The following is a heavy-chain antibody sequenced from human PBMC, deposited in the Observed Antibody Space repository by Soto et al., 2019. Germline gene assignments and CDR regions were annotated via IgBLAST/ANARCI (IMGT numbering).Heavy chain of an antibody. CDR1: GFTFTSSA. Sequence: SVKVSCKASGFTFTSSAVQWVRQARGQRLEWIGWIVVGSGNTNYAQKFQERVTITRDMSTSTAYMELSSLRSEDTAVYYCAAGLGYSSGWYLPGYGMDVWGQGTTVTVSS. D-gene: IGHD6-19*01. CDR2: IVVGSGNT. V-gene: IGHV1-58*01. CDR3: AAGLGYSSGWYLPGYGMDV. J-gene: IGHJ6*02.